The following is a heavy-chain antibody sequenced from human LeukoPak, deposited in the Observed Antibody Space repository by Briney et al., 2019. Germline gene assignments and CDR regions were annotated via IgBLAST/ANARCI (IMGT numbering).Heavy chain of an antibody. Sequence: GGSLRLSCAASGFTFSSYGMHWVRQAPGKGLEWVSFIRYDGSNKYYADSVKGRFTISRDNSKNTLYLQMNSLRAEDTAVYYCAKDTYQLPYYYYYLDVWGKGTTVTVSS. D-gene: IGHD2-2*01. CDR2: IRYDGSNK. CDR3: AKDTYQLPYYYYYLDV. V-gene: IGHV3-30*02. CDR1: GFTFSSYG. J-gene: IGHJ6*03.